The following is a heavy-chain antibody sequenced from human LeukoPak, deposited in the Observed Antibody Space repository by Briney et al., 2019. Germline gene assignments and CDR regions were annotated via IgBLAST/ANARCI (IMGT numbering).Heavy chain of an antibody. CDR3: ARHGSGDRYLDY. D-gene: IGHD4-17*01. CDR1: GYTFTSYF. CDR2: FSPSGGRT. V-gene: IGHV1-46*01. J-gene: IGHJ4*02. Sequence: DSVKVSCKASGYTFTSYFMHWVRQAPGQGLEWMGIFSPSGGRTSCAQRFQGRVTMTRDTSTSTVYMELSSLRSEDTAVYYCARHGSGDRYLDYWGQGTLVSVST.